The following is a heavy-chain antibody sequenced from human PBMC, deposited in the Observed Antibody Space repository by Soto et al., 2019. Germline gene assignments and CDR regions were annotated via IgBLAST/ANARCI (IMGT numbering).Heavy chain of an antibody. CDR3: AIDLAYIREY. CDR1: GYSFTTYG. Sequence: QVQLVQSGAEVTKPGASVKVSCKASGYSFTTYGISWVRQAPGQGLEWMGWISTANRDIGYAQKFQARVTMTTDTSTSTAYMELRSLRADDTAVYYCAIDLAYIREYWGQGTLVTVSS. D-gene: IGHD1-26*01. V-gene: IGHV1-18*01. CDR2: ISTANRDI. J-gene: IGHJ4*02.